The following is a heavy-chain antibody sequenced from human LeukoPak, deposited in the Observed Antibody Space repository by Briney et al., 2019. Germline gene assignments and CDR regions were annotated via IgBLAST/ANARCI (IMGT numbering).Heavy chain of an antibody. V-gene: IGHV4-34*01. D-gene: IGHD5-24*01. CDR3: ARDGHAPQSPYYFGY. CDR1: GGSFSGYY. Sequence: SETLSLTCAVYGGSFSGYYWSWIRQPPGKGLEWIGEINHSGSTNYNPSLKSRVTISVDTSKNQFSLQLNSVTPEDTAVYYCARDGHAPQSPYYFGYWGQGTLVTVSS. CDR2: INHSGST. J-gene: IGHJ4*02.